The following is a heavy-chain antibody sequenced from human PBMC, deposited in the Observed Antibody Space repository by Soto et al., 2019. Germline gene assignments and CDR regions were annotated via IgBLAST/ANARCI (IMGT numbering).Heavy chain of an antibody. J-gene: IGHJ3*02. CDR3: AIPGEPMTLDAFDI. CDR1: GYTFASYA. Sequence: SVKVSCKASGYTFASYARHWVRQAPGQGLEWMGRIIAILGIANYAQKFQGRVTITADKSTSTAYMELSSLRSEDTAVYYCAIPGEPMTLDAFDIWGQGTMVTVSS. CDR2: IIAILGIA. V-gene: IGHV1-69*04. D-gene: IGHD3-10*01.